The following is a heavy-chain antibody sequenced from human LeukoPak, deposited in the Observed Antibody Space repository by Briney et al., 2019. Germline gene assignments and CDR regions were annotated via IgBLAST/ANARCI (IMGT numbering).Heavy chain of an antibody. V-gene: IGHV5-51*01. CDR1: GYSFTSYW. D-gene: IGHD1-26*01. J-gene: IGHJ4*02. CDR3: ARPGIVGARAPFDY. Sequence: GTSLQISCKCSGYSFTSYWIGWVRPLPGKGLEWMGIIYPGDSDTIYSPSFQGQVTISADKSISTAYRQWSSLKASDTAMDYCARPGIVGARAPFDYWGQGTLVTVSS. CDR2: IYPGDSDT.